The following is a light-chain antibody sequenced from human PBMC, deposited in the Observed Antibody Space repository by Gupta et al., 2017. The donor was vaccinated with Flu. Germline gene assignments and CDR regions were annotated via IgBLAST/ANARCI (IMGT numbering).Light chain of an antibody. CDR1: QSMSSY. J-gene: IGKJ1*01. CDR2: AAS. CDR3: QQCDSNPWT. V-gene: IGKV1-39*01. Sequence: PSSLSASVGDRVTITCRASQSMSSYLNWYQQKPGTAPRLLIYAASSLQSGVPSRFSGSGSGTDFTLTITSLQPEDFATYYCQQCDSNPWTFGQGTKVEIK.